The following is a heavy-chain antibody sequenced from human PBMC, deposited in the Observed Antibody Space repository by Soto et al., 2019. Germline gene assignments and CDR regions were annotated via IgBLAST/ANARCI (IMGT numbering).Heavy chain of an antibody. J-gene: IGHJ3*02. Sequence: SETLSLTCAVYGGSFSGYYWSWIRQPPGKGLEWIGEINHSGSTNYNPSLKSRVTISVDKSKNQFSLKLSSVTAADTAVYYCARERLWFGELSTNDAFDIWGQGTMVT. V-gene: IGHV4-34*01. CDR1: GGSFSGYY. CDR3: ARERLWFGELSTNDAFDI. D-gene: IGHD3-10*01. CDR2: INHSGST.